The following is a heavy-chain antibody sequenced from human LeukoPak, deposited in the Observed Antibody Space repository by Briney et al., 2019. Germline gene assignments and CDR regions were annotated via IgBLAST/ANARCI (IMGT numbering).Heavy chain of an antibody. V-gene: IGHV1-24*01. CDR3: ATALGDYGDYVGDY. CDR2: FDPEDGET. CDR1: GYTLTELS. J-gene: IGHJ4*02. D-gene: IGHD4-17*01. Sequence: SVKVSCKVSGYTLTELSMHWVRQAPGKGLEWMGGFDPEDGETIYAQKFQGRVTMTEDTSTDTAYMELSSLRSEDAAVYYCATALGDYGDYVGDYWGQGTLVTVSS.